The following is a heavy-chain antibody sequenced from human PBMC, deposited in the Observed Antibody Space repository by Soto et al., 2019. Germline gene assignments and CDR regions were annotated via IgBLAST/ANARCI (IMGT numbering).Heavy chain of an antibody. CDR2: IFCDGNTI. Sequence: PWETLRLSCTASGFTVSGYYCNFIRHSPFEWLEWVAYIFCDGNTIYYAASVKGLGTISRATAKKSLFLIMYIISPDDTAFYYCATRRDTTTLYGMDGLGQGTTVNVSS. V-gene: IGHV3-11*01. D-gene: IGHD1-1*01. CDR1: GFTVSGYY. J-gene: IGHJ6*02. CDR3: ATRRDTTTLYGMDG.